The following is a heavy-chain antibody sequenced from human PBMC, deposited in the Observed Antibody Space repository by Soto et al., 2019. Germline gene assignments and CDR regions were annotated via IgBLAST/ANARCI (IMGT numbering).Heavy chain of an antibody. CDR2: ISAHNGNT. J-gene: IGHJ4*02. D-gene: IGHD1-1*01. CDR1: GYAFTTYG. V-gene: IGHV1-18*01. CDR3: SRGRYGDY. Sequence: QVHLVQSGAEVKKPGASVKVSCKGSGYAFTTYGITWVRQAPGQGLEWMGWISAHNGNTSYAQKLQGRVTVNRDTPTRTAYMELRSLGSVDTAVYYCSRGRYGDYWGQGALVTISS.